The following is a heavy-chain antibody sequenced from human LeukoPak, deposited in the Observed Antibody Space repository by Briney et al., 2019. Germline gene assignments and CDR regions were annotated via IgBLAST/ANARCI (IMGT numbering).Heavy chain of an antibody. Sequence: SETLSLTCSVSGMSITSRHYWGWIRQTPGKGLEWIGSTSHSDSPYYNPSLESRVTISLDTSRNLFSLKLTSVTAADTAVYFCARDFGETSLPNWFDPWGQGTLVIVSS. D-gene: IGHD3-16*01. CDR2: TSHSDSP. J-gene: IGHJ5*02. CDR1: GMSITSRHY. V-gene: IGHV4-38-2*02. CDR3: ARDFGETSLPNWFDP.